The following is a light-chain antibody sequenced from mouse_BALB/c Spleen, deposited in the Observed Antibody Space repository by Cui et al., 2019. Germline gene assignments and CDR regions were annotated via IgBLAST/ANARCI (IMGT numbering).Light chain of an antibody. CDR3: QQYYSYPT. CDR1: QSVLYGNDRKNC. CDR2: WAS. V-gene: IGKV8-30*01. J-gene: IGKJ4*01. Sequence: DIVMSQSPSSLSVSVGEKFTMSCKTSQSVLYGNDRKNCLAWYQREPGQSPKLLIYWASTRESGVPDRFTESGSGTDFTLTISSVKAEDLAVYYCQQYYSYPTFGSGTKLEIK.